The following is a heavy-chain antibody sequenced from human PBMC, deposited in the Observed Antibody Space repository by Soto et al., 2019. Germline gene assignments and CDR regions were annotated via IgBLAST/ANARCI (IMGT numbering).Heavy chain of an antibody. CDR1: GSTFSSYA. CDR2: LSGSGGDT. V-gene: IGHV3-23*01. D-gene: IGHD3-16*02. CDR3: AKRGGYDYVWKSYRPDS. Sequence: GGSLRLSCVASGSTFSSYAMSWVRQAPGKGLEWVSTLSGSGGDTYYADSVNGRFTISRDKSKNTLYLQMDRLRVEDTAVYYCAKRGGYDYVWKSYRPDSWGQGTLV. J-gene: IGHJ4*02.